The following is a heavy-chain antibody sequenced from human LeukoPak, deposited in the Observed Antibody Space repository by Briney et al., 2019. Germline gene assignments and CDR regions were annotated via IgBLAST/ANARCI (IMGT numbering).Heavy chain of an antibody. J-gene: IGHJ4*02. V-gene: IGHV1-2*06. Sequence: ASVKVSCKASGYTFTGYYVHWVRQAPGQGLEWMGRINPNSDGTNYAQKFQGRVTMTRDTSIRTVYMELSRLRSDDTAVYFCARSYYYDSSGYYNDPPGYFDYWGQGTLVTVSS. CDR2: INPNSDGT. CDR3: ARSYYYDSSGYYNDPPGYFDY. CDR1: GYTFTGYY. D-gene: IGHD3-22*01.